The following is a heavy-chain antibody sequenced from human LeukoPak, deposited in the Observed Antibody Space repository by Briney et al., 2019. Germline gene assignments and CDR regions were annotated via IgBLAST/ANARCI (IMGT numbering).Heavy chain of an antibody. CDR2: VNLDGTDT. CDR3: VRTNTGWYFDL. V-gene: IGHV3-74*01. J-gene: IGHJ2*01. Sequence: GGSLRLSCAASGLTFTEYWMHWVRQTPGLGLVWVSRVNLDGTDTDYVDSVKGRFTISRDNAKNTVYLQMNSLRADDTAMYYCVRTNTGWYFDLWGRGTLVTVSS. D-gene: IGHD1-14*01. CDR1: GLTFTEYW.